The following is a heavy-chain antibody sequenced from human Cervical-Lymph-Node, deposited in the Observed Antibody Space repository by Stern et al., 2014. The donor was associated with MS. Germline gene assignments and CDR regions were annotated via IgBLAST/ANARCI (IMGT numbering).Heavy chain of an antibody. Sequence: DQLVESGAQVKKPGASVKVSCTGSGYTFIRYYIQWVRKAPGQGIEGMGIVNANGGSARYAQKFQGRVTMASDTSTSTVSMELSSLRSEDTAVYYCATLYDSSGNYGMEVWGQGTTVIVSS. CDR3: ATLYDSSGNYGMEV. CDR2: VNANGGSA. V-gene: IGHV1-46*01. J-gene: IGHJ6*02. D-gene: IGHD5/OR15-5a*01. CDR1: GYTFIRYY.